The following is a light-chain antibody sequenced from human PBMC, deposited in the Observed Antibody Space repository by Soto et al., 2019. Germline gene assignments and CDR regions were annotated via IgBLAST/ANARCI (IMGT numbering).Light chain of an antibody. CDR3: QKYNGAPPET. Sequence: DIQMTQSPSSLSATVGDRVTITCRASQDISNYLAWHQQKPGKVPKLLIYAASTLQPGVPSRFSGSGSGTDFTLTISSLQPEDVATYYCQKYNGAPPETFGPGTKVDI. J-gene: IGKJ3*01. CDR2: AAS. CDR1: QDISNY. V-gene: IGKV1-27*01.